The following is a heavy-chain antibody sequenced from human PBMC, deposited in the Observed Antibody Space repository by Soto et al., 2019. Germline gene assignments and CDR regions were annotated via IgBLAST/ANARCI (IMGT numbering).Heavy chain of an antibody. CDR1: GFTFSSYG. CDR3: AKDYYYDSSGYYYRQGKYYFDY. Sequence: QVQLVESGGGVVQPGRSLRLSCAASGFTFSSYGMHWVRQAPGKGLERVAVISYDGSNKYYADSVKGRFTISRDNSKNTLYLQMNSLRAEDTAVYYCAKDYYYDSSGYYYRQGKYYFDYWGQGTLVTVSS. J-gene: IGHJ4*02. CDR2: ISYDGSNK. V-gene: IGHV3-30*18. D-gene: IGHD3-22*01.